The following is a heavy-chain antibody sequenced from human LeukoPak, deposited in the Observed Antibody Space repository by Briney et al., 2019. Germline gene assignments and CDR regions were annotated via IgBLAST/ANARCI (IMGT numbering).Heavy chain of an antibody. D-gene: IGHD3-22*01. CDR1: GFTFSDYY. Sequence: PGGSLILSCAASGFTFSDYYMSWIRQAPGKGLAWVSYISSSGSTIYYADSVKGRFTISRDNAKNSLYLQMNSLRAEDTAVYYCARGYYYDSSGYYPFDYWGQGTLVTVSS. CDR2: ISSSGSTI. J-gene: IGHJ4*02. CDR3: ARGYYYDSSGYYPFDY. V-gene: IGHV3-11*01.